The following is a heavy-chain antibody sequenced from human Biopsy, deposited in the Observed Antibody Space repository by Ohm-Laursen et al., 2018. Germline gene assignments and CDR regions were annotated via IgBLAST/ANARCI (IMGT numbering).Heavy chain of an antibody. CDR3: AVEYYDSSGYYNPKLFNP. J-gene: IGHJ5*02. Sequence: LSLTCAAPGFTLSSYALNWVRQAPGKGLEWVSSISAGRNYIYYTDSVKGRFTISRDNAQNSLYLQMNSLRAEDTAFYYCAVEYYDSSGYYNPKLFNPWGQGTLVAVSS. CDR1: GFTLSSYA. D-gene: IGHD3-22*01. CDR2: ISAGRNYI. V-gene: IGHV3-21*01.